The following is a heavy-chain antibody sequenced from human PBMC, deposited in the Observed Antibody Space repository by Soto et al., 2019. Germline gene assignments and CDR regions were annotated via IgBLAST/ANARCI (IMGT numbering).Heavy chain of an antibody. CDR1: GFTFSSYG. CDR3: ARVLGYYGSGSYYYSYGMDV. J-gene: IGHJ6*02. D-gene: IGHD3-10*01. V-gene: IGHV3-33*01. Sequence: GGSLRLSCAASGFTFSSYGMHWVRQAPGKGLEWVAVIWYDGSNKYYADSVKGRSTISRDNSKNTLYLQMNSLRAEDTAVYYCARVLGYYGSGSYYYSYGMDVWGQGTTVTVSS. CDR2: IWYDGSNK.